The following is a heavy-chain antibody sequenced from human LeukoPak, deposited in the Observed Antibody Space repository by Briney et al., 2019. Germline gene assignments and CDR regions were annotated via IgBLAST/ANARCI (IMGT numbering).Heavy chain of an antibody. CDR3: ARAPYYDILTGQNWFDP. Sequence: SETLSLTCTVSGGSISSYYWSWIRQPPGKGLEWIGYIYYSGSTNYNPSLKSRVTISVDTSKSQLSLKLSSVTAADTAVYYCARAPYYDILTGQNWFDPWGQGTLVAVSS. CDR2: IYYSGST. J-gene: IGHJ5*02. V-gene: IGHV4-59*08. D-gene: IGHD3-9*01. CDR1: GGSISSYY.